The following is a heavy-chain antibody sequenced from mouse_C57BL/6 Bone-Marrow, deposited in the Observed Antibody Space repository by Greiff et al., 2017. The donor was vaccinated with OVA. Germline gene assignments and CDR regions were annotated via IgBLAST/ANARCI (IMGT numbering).Heavy chain of an antibody. CDR1: GYTFTSYW. J-gene: IGHJ1*03. V-gene: IGHV1-62-3*01. CDR2: IDPNSGGT. CDR3: ARGTYYYGSYWYFDV. D-gene: IGHD1-1*01. Sequence: QVQLQQPGAELVKPGASVKLSCKASGYTFTSYWMHWVKQRPGRGLEWIGRIDPNSGGTKYNEKFKSKATLTVDTSSSTAYMQLSSLTSEDSAVYYCARGTYYYGSYWYFDVWGTGTTVTVSS.